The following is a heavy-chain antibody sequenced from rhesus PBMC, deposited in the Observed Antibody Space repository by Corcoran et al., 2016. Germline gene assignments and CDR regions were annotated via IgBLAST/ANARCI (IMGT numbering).Heavy chain of an antibody. CDR1: GGSISGYY. D-gene: IGHD1-44*02. Sequence: QVQLQESGPGLVKPSETLSLTCAVSGGSISGYYWSWIRQPPGPGLEWIGYMGGRMGSKHYNASSKSRGTRSTDTSKNQFSLKLSSVTAADTAVYYCARRVGATRRYFEFWGQGALVTVSS. J-gene: IGHJ1*01. CDR2: MGGRMGSK. V-gene: IGHV4-165*01. CDR3: ARRVGATRRYFEF.